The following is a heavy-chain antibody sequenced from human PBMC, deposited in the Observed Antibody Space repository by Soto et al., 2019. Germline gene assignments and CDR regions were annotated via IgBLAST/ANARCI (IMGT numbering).Heavy chain of an antibody. CDR1: GFSLSTSGVG. J-gene: IGHJ4*02. V-gene: IGHV2-5*02. CDR3: ARTSVNWGSRGLVDY. Sequence: QITLKESGPTLVKPTQTLTLTCTFSGFSLSTSGVGVGWIRQPPGKALEWLAFLYWDDDKRYSPSLKSRLTITKDTYKNQVLLTMNNMDPVDTATYYCARTSVNWGSRGLVDYWGQGTLVTVAS. CDR2: LYWDDDK. D-gene: IGHD7-27*01.